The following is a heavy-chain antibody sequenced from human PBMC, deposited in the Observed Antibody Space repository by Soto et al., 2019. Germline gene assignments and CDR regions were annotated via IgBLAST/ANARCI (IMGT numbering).Heavy chain of an antibody. CDR1: GGSVSSGSYY. J-gene: IGHJ4*02. CDR3: ARLGATDSGYFDY. V-gene: IGHV4-61*01. Sequence: QVQLQESGPGLVKPSETLSLTCTVSGGSVSSGSYYWSWIRQPPGKGLEWIGYIYYSGSTNYNPSLKSRVTTSVDTSKNQFSLKLSSVTAADMVVYYCARLGATDSGYFDYWGQGTLVTVSS. CDR2: IYYSGST. D-gene: IGHD1-26*01.